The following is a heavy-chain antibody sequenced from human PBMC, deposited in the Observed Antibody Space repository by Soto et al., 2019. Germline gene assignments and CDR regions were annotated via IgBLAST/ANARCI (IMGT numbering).Heavy chain of an antibody. D-gene: IGHD2-2*02. CDR2: IGPYGSTI. CDR1: GFSFRDYF. CDR3: ARDDYTYGVY. V-gene: IGHV3-11*01. Sequence: GGSLRLSCAASGFSFRDYFMSWIRQAPGKGLEWVSYIGPYGSTIYYADSVKGRFTISRDDAKNSLSLHMNSLRTEDTAVYYCARDDYTYGVYWGQGTPVTVSS. J-gene: IGHJ4*02.